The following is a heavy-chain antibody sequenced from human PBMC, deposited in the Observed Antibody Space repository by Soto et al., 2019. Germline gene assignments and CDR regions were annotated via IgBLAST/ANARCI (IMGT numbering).Heavy chain of an antibody. V-gene: IGHV4-59*01. J-gene: IGHJ6*02. CDR1: GGSISSYY. D-gene: IGHD5-18*01. Sequence: QVQLQESGPGLVKPSETLSLTCTVSGGSISSYYWSWIRQPPGKGLEWIGDIYYSGSTNYNPSLQSRVTISVDTSKSQFSLKLSSVTAADTAVYYCARGVKSGYSYGLYYYGMDVWGQGTTVTVSS. CDR3: ARGVKSGYSYGLYYYGMDV. CDR2: IYYSGST.